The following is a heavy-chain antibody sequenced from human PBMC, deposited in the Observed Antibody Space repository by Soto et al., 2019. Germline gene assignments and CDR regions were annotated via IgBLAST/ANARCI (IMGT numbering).Heavy chain of an antibody. J-gene: IGHJ3*02. CDR2: IYYSGST. D-gene: IGHD6-6*01. CDR3: ARLDAAHDAFDI. V-gene: IGHV4-59*08. Sequence: QVQLQESGPGLVKPSETLSLTCTVSGGSISSYYWSWIRQPPGKGLEWIEYIYYSGSTNYNPSLKSRVTISVDTSKNQFSLKLSSVTAADTAVYYCARLDAAHDAFDIWGQGTMVTVSS. CDR1: GGSISSYY.